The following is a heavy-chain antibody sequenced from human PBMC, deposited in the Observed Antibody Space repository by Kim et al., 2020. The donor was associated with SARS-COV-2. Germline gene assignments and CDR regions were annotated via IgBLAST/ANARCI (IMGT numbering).Heavy chain of an antibody. Sequence: SETLSITCTVSGGSISSSSHLWGWIRQPPGKGLEWIGSIYYSGSTYYNPSLKSRVTIYVDRSKNQFSLNLNSVTAADTAVYYCANLVRGVKDAFDIWGQGTMVTVSS. J-gene: IGHJ3*02. CDR1: GGSISSSSHL. CDR3: ANLVRGVKDAFDI. D-gene: IGHD3-10*01. CDR2: IYYSGST. V-gene: IGHV4-39*01.